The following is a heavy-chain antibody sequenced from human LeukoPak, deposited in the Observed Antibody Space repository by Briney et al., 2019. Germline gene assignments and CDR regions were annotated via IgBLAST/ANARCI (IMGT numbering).Heavy chain of an antibody. J-gene: IGHJ4*02. CDR3: AMATSAYYFDY. CDR2: IYTSGST. V-gene: IGHV4-4*08. Sequence: ASETLSLTCTVSGGSISSYYWSWIRQPPGKGLEWIGYIYTSGSTNYNPSLKSRVTMSVDTSKNQFSLKLSSVTAADTAVYYCAMATSAYYFDYWGQGTLVTISS. CDR1: GGSISSYY.